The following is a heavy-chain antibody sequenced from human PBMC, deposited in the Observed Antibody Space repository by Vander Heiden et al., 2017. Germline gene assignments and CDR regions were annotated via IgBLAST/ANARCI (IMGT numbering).Heavy chain of an antibody. J-gene: IGHJ4*02. CDR3: AKDRGFCNGGSCYGLDY. CDR2: ISYDGDNK. D-gene: IGHD2-15*01. Sequence: QVQLVESGGGVVQPGRSLRLSCAASGFTFSNYGMHWVRQAPGKGLEWVAVISYDGDNKYYGDSVKGRCTISRDNSKNTLFLQVNSLRAEDTAVYYCAKDRGFCNGGSCYGLDYWGQGTLGTVSS. CDR1: GFTFSNYG. V-gene: IGHV3-30*18.